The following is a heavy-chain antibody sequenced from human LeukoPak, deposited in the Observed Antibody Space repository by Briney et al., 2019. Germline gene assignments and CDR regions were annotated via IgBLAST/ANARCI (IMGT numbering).Heavy chain of an antibody. V-gene: IGHV3-48*03. CDR3: ARDSYNGDYVPGYFQH. J-gene: IGHJ1*01. CDR1: GSTFRSSE. D-gene: IGHD4-17*01. CDR2: ISGTGNTI. Sequence: GGSLRLSCATSGSTFRSSEMNWVRQAPGKGLEWVSYISGTGNTIYYTDSVKGRFTISRDNAKNSLYLQMNSLRAEDTAVYYCARDSYNGDYVPGYFQHWGQGTLVTVSS.